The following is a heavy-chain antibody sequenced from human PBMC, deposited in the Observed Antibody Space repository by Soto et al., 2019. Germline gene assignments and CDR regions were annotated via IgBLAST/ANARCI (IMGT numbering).Heavy chain of an antibody. CDR1: GFPFSSYA. Sequence: EVQLLESGGGLVQPGGSLRLSCAASGFPFSSYAMSWVRQAPGKGLEWVSTLSGSGGSTYSADSVNGRFTISRDNSKNTLYLQMNSLRAEDTAVYYCAKDSTAYSSAYDFDSWGQGTLVTVSS. D-gene: IGHD6-6*01. CDR2: LSGSGGST. V-gene: IGHV3-23*01. J-gene: IGHJ4*02. CDR3: AKDSTAYSSAYDFDS.